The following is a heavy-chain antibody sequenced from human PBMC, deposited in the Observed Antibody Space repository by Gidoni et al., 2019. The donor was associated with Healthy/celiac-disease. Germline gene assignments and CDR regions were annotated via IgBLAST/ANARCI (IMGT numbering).Heavy chain of an antibody. V-gene: IGHV4-34*01. D-gene: IGHD6-13*01. J-gene: IGHJ4*02. CDR1: GGSFSGSY. CDR3: AREVKQLVL. Sequence: QVPLQQWGAGLLKPSETLSRTCAGYGGSFSGSYWSWFSQPPGKGLGWIGEINHSGSTNYSPSLKSRVTISVYTSKIQFSLKLIAVTAADTAVYYCAREVKQLVLWGQGTLVTVSS. CDR2: INHSGST.